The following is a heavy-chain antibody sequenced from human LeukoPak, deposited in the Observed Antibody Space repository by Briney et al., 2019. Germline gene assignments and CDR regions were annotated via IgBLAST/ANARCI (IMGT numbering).Heavy chain of an antibody. V-gene: IGHV5-51*01. D-gene: IGHD5-24*01. Sequence: GESLKISCKGSGYSFTNYWIGWVRQMPGKGLEWMGIIYPGDSDTRYSPSFQGQVTISADKSIKTAYLQWSSLKASDTAIYYCARLEVEMATVYFDYWGQGILVTVSS. CDR2: IYPGDSDT. J-gene: IGHJ4*02. CDR1: GYSFTNYW. CDR3: ARLEVEMATVYFDY.